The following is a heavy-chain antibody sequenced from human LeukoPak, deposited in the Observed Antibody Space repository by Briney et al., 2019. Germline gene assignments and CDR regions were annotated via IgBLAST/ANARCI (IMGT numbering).Heavy chain of an antibody. V-gene: IGHV3-66*01. J-gene: IGHJ5*02. CDR1: GLTVSSTH. D-gene: IGHD2-15*01. CDR2: TYRGGNT. CDR3: AREDCSGGSCYGRTNWLDP. Sequence: PGGSLRLSFAAFGLTVSSTHMSWVRQAPGKGLEWVSLTYRGGNTNIAESVKGRFSISRDSSKNTLYVQMSSLRVEDTAVYYCAREDCSGGSCYGRTNWLDPWGQGTLVTVSS.